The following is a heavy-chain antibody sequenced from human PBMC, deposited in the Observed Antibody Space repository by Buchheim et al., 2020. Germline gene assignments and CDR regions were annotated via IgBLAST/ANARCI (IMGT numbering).Heavy chain of an antibody. CDR3: ARLFCSGGSCLD. D-gene: IGHD2-15*01. Sequence: EVQLVESGGGLVQPGGSLRLSCVASGITFSSFEMNWVRQAPGKGLEWVSYISGSGSTIYYAGSVKGRFTISRDNAKNSLYLPMNSLRDEDTAVYYCARLFCSGGSCLDWGQGTL. J-gene: IGHJ4*02. CDR2: ISGSGSTI. V-gene: IGHV3-48*03. CDR1: GITFSSFE.